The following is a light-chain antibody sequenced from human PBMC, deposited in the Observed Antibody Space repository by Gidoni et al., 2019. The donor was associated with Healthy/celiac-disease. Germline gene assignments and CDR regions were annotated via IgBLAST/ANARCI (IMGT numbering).Light chain of an antibody. CDR3: QKYNSAPRT. CDR1: QGISNY. V-gene: IGKV1-27*01. Sequence: DIQLTQSPSSLSASVGDRVTITCRASQGISNYLAWYQQKPGKVPKLLIYAASTLQSGVPSRFSGSGSGTDFTLTISSLQPEDVATYYCQKYNSAPRTFXQXTKVXIK. CDR2: AAS. J-gene: IGKJ1*01.